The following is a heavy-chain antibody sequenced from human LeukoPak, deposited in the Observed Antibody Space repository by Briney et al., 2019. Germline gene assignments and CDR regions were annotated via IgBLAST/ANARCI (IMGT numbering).Heavy chain of an antibody. CDR2: FYTSGST. Sequence: SETLSLTCTVSGGSISSHYWSWIRQPAGKGLEWIGRFYTSGSTNYNPSLKSRVSMSVDTSKNQFSLKLNSVTAADTAVYYCARDYYDGSGYYPLFDNWGQGTLVTVSS. D-gene: IGHD3-22*01. J-gene: IGHJ4*02. CDR3: ARDYYDGSGYYPLFDN. V-gene: IGHV4-4*07. CDR1: GGSISSHY.